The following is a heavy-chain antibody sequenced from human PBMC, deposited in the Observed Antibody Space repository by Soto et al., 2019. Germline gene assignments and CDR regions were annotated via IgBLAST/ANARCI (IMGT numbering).Heavy chain of an antibody. Sequence: QCQLVQSGNEVKRPGASVKVSCKASGYTFTSYGISWVRQAPGQGLEWLGWIRVYNGATNYAEKLQGRVTXTXDXXANTAYMELRNLRSDDTAVYFCAKTYGDFYWYFDLWGRGTLVTVSS. CDR2: IRVYNGAT. CDR3: AKTYGDFYWYFDL. CDR1: GYTFTSYG. D-gene: IGHD4-17*01. V-gene: IGHV1-18*01. J-gene: IGHJ2*01.